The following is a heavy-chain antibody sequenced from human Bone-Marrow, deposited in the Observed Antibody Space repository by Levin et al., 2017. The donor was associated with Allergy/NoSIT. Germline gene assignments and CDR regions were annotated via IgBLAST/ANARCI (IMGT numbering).Heavy chain of an antibody. CDR3: AKEGEDNGYDPEGAFDI. Sequence: PSETLSLTCAVSGFTFSSFAMHWIRQAPGKGLEWVAVISSDGAKKNYADPVKGRFTISRDNSKNTLYLQMNSLRPEDTAVYYCAKEGEDNGYDPEGAFDIWGRGTMVAVSS. CDR1: GFTFSSFA. D-gene: IGHD5-12*01. CDR2: ISSDGAKK. J-gene: IGHJ3*02. V-gene: IGHV3-30*18.